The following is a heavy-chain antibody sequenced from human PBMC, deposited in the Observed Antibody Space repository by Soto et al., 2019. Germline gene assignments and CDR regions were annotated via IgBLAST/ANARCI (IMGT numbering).Heavy chain of an antibody. V-gene: IGHV2-5*01. D-gene: IGHD6-13*01. CDR2: IYWFDDK. J-gene: IGHJ4*02. CDR3: AHRQQLAPSSNFDY. CDR1: GFSLSTSGVG. Sequence: QITLKESGPTLVKPTQTLTLTCTFSGFSLSTSGVGVGWIRQPPGKALEWLALIYWFDDKRYSPSLKSRITKPKRTXXNQVVPTMTNMDPVDTATYYCAHRQQLAPSSNFDYWGQGTLVTVSS.